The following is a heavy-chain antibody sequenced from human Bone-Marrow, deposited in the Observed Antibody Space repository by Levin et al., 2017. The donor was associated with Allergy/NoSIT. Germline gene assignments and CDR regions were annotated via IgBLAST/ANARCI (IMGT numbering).Heavy chain of an antibody. CDR1: GFTLKNYW. Sequence: GGSLRLSCEVSGFTLKNYWMNWVRQVPGKGLMWVARINQAGGYTRYADSVRGRFTISRDNAKSKVFLQMHSLTAEDTAVYYCARENSTWLSWGQGSLVTVSS. V-gene: IGHV3-74*01. CDR2: INQAGGYT. CDR3: ARENSTWLS. J-gene: IGHJ4*02. D-gene: IGHD2/OR15-2a*01.